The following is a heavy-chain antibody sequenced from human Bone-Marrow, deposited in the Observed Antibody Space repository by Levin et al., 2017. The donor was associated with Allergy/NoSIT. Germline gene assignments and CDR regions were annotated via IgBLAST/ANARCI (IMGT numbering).Heavy chain of an antibody. CDR3: ARAPFGGFDY. V-gene: IGHV3-74*01. J-gene: IGHJ4*02. CDR1: GVTFSSYW. Sequence: QTGGSLRLSCAASGVTFSSYWMHWVRQAPGKGLMWVSRINSDGSSTNYADSVKGRFTISRDNAKNTLYLQMNSLRADDTAVYYCARAPFGGFDYWGQGTLVTVSS. D-gene: IGHD4-23*01. CDR2: INSDGSST.